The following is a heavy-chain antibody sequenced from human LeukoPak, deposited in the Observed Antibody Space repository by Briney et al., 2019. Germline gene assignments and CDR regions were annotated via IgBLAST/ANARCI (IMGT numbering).Heavy chain of an antibody. CDR3: AKDEYDGTGSYYFDY. V-gene: IGHV3-30*04. CDR1: GFTFSSYA. CDR2: ISYDGSDK. J-gene: IGHJ4*02. Sequence: GGSLRLSCAASGFTFSSYAMHWVRQAPGKGLEWVALISYDGSDKYYADSVKGRFTISRDNSKNTLYLQMNSLRAEDTAVYYCAKDEYDGTGSYYFDYWGQGTLVTVSS. D-gene: IGHD3-22*01.